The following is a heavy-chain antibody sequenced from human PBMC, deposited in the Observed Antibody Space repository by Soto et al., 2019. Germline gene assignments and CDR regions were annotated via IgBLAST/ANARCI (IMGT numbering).Heavy chain of an antibody. V-gene: IGHV1-69*13. D-gene: IGHD1-26*01. CDR3: AREDGSYRGYFQH. Sequence: ASVKVSCKASGGTFSSYAISWVRQAPGQGLEWMGGIIPIFGTANYAQKFQGRVTITADESTSTAYMELSSLRSEDTAVYYCAREDGSYRGYFQHWGQGTLVTVSS. CDR1: GGTFSSYA. J-gene: IGHJ1*01. CDR2: IIPIFGTA.